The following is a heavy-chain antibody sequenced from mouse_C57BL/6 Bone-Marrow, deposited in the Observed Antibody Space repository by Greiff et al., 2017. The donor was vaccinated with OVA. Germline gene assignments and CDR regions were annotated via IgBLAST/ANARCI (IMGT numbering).Heavy chain of an antibody. CDR2: INYDGSST. CDR1: GFTFSDYY. CDR3: ARSGTSWYFDV. J-gene: IGHJ1*03. Sequence: EVKLMESEGGLVQPGSSMKLSCTASGFTFSDYYMAWVRQVPEKGLEWVANINYDGSSTYYLDSLKSRFIISRDNAKNILYLQMSSLKSEDTATYYCARSGTSWYFDVWGTGTTVTVSS. D-gene: IGHD4-1*01. V-gene: IGHV5-16*01.